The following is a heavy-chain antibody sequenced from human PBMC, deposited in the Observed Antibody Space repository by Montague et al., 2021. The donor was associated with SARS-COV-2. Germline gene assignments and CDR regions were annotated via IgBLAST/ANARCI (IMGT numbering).Heavy chain of an antibody. V-gene: IGHV4-34*01. D-gene: IGHD3-9*01. J-gene: IGHJ3*02. CDR3: ARGQRFFDWPYDAFDI. CDR1: GESFTDFF. Sequence: SETLSLTCAVYGESFTDFFWNWIRQTPEKGLEWIGETRHNGGTHYNPSLKSRVTISVDTSKNQVSLKLSSVTAADTAVYYCARGQRFFDWPYDAFDIWAQGTMVIVSS. CDR2: TRHNGGT.